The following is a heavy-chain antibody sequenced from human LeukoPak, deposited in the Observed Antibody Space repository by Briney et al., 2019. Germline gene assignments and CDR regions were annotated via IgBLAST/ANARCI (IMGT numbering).Heavy chain of an antibody. CDR1: GYTFTGYY. CDR2: INPNSGGT. J-gene: IGHJ4*02. CDR3: ARVPFLGYCSSTSCYSEGYYFDY. Sequence: GASVKVSCKASGYTFTGYYMHWVRQAPGQGLEWMGWINPNSGGTNYAQKFQGRVTMTRDTSISTAYMELSRLRSDDTAVYYCARVPFLGYCSSTSCYSEGYYFDYWGQGTLVTVSS. V-gene: IGHV1-2*02. D-gene: IGHD2-2*02.